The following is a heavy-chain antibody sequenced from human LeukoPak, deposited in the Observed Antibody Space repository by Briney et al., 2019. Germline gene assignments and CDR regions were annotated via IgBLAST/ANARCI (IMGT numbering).Heavy chain of an antibody. Sequence: SVKVSCKASGGTFSSYAISWVRQAPGQGLEWMGGIIPIFGTANYAQKFQGRVTSTADESTSTAYMELSSLRSEDTAVYYCARDPRGYGENYYYYYMDVWGKGTTVTVSS. V-gene: IGHV1-69*13. CDR2: IIPIFGTA. CDR1: GGTFSSYA. D-gene: IGHD4-17*01. J-gene: IGHJ6*03. CDR3: ARDPRGYGENYYYYYMDV.